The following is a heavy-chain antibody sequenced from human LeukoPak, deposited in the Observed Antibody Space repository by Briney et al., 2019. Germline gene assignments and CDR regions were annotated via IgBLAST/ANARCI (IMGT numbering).Heavy chain of an antibody. CDR1: GFSFTTYW. V-gene: IGHV3-7*01. CDR2: INQDESSQ. CDR3: ARLGPVTKDHYCDY. Sequence: GGSLRLSCAASGFSFTTYWMGWVRQAPGKGLEWVANINQDESSQYYVDAVRGRFTISRDTTTNSLNLQMKRLRGEDKAVYFCARLGPVTKDHYCDYWGQGTLVTVSS. J-gene: IGHJ4*02. D-gene: IGHD4-17*01.